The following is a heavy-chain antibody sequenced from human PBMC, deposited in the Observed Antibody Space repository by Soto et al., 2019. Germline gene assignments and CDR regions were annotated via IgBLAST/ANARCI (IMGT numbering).Heavy chain of an antibody. CDR3: ARQGFEPLHGLVDV. D-gene: IGHD2-15*01. CDR2: VHHSWGS. Sequence: QVQLQESGPGLVKPSETLSLSCTVSGGSISSYYWSWFRQSPGKRMEWIGYVHHSWGSSYNPSLQDRIAITLDTSNSQLTLKVTSEAATDTAVYYCARQGFEPLHGLVDVWGQGTTVTVSS. V-gene: IGHV4-59*08. CDR1: GGSISSYY. J-gene: IGHJ6*02.